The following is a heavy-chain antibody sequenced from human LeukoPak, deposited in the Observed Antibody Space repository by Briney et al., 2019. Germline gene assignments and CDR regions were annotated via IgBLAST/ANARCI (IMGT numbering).Heavy chain of an antibody. CDR1: GNYW. Sequence: GGSLRLSCAASGNYWMHWVRQVPGKGLVWVSHINSDGSWTSYADSVKGRFTISKDNAKNTVYLQMNSLRAEDTAVYYCVSFYETYWGRGTLVTVSS. CDR2: INSDGSWT. J-gene: IGHJ4*02. CDR3: VSFYETY. V-gene: IGHV3-74*01. D-gene: IGHD2/OR15-2a*01.